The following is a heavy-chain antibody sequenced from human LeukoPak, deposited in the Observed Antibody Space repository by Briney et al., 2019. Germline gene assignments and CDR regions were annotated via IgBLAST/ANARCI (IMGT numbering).Heavy chain of an antibody. Sequence: SETLSLTCSVSGGSISNYYWSWIRRPAGKGLEWIGRIYSSGITDYKPSLKSRVTMSLDTSKNQFSLKLSSVTAADTAVYYCAGNYYGSGSYYSEDRYWGQGTLVTVSS. CDR2: IYSSGIT. D-gene: IGHD3-10*01. J-gene: IGHJ4*02. CDR1: GGSISNYY. CDR3: AGNYYGSGSYYSEDRY. V-gene: IGHV4-4*07.